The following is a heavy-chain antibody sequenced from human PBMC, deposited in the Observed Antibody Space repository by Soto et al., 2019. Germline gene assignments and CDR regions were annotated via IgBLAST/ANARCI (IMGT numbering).Heavy chain of an antibody. CDR2: ISYDGSNK. Sequence: GGSLRLSCAASGFTFSSYGMHWVRQAPGKGLEWVAVISYDGSNKYYADSVKGRFTISRDNSKNTLYLQMNSLRAEDTAVYYCARGIVGATNYFVYWGPGTLVTVSS. D-gene: IGHD1-26*01. CDR3: ARGIVGATNYFVY. CDR1: GFTFSSYG. J-gene: IGHJ4*02. V-gene: IGHV3-30*03.